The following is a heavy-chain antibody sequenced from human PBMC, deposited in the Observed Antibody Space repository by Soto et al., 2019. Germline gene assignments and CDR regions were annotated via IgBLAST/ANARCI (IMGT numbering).Heavy chain of an antibody. CDR2: INSDGSST. J-gene: IGHJ4*02. CDR1: GFTFSSYW. CDR3: ARGYDYGDLDY. Sequence: GGSLILSCAASGFTFSSYWMHWVRQAPGKGLVWVSRINSDGSSTSYADSVKGRFTISRDNAKNTLYLQMNSLRAEDTAVYYCARGYDYGDLDYWGQGTLVTVSS. D-gene: IGHD4-17*01. V-gene: IGHV3-74*01.